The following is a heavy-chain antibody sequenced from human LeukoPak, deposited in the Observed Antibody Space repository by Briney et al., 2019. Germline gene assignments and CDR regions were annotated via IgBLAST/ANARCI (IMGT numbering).Heavy chain of an antibody. CDR2: ISNRGST. CDR1: GFTFSSYA. CDR3: AKDREGTTFDN. V-gene: IGHV3-23*01. J-gene: IGHJ4*02. Sequence: PGGSLRLSCAASGFTFSSYAMTWVRQAPGKGLEWVSGISNRGSTYYADSVRGRFTISRDNSKNTVYLQMDSLRAEDTAVYYCAKDREGTTFDNWGQGTLVTVSS. D-gene: IGHD1-7*01.